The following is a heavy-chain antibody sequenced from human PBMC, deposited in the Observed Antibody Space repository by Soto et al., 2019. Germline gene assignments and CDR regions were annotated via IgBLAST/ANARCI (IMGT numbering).Heavy chain of an antibody. CDR2: IDPAESDS. Sequence: GESLKISCKASGYSFSTYLISWVRQMPGKGLEYMGKIDPAESDSNYSPSFQGHVTISVDKPISTAYLQWSSLKASDTATYYCERLGHDYSNSGMGVWGQGTTVTVSS. CDR1: GYSFSTYL. D-gene: IGHD4-4*01. CDR3: ERLGHDYSNSGMGV. V-gene: IGHV5-10-1*01. J-gene: IGHJ6*02.